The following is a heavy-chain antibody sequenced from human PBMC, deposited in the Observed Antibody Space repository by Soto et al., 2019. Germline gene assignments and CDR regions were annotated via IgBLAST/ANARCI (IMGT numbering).Heavy chain of an antibody. CDR3: TKGPCGDKVDY. J-gene: IGHJ4*02. D-gene: IGHD3-16*01. Sequence: QVQLHGSGPGLVEPSQTLSLTCTVSGASITSDKSYCWAWVRQSPEKGLEGIGHIYNGGSAYHNPSLNRRASISEDTSKNQFSLRLNSVSADDTAVYCSTKGPCGDKVDYWGQGILGTVST. CDR1: GASITSDKSY. V-gene: IGHV4-30-4*01. CDR2: IYNGGSA.